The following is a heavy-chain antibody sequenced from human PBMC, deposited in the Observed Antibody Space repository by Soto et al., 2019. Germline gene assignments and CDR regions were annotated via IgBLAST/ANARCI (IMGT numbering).Heavy chain of an antibody. V-gene: IGHV3-48*01. Sequence: VQVVESGGGLVQPGGSLRLSCAVSGFTFSSYSMNWVRQAPGKGLEWVSYISSSSSTIYYADSVKGRFTISRDKAKNSLYLQMNSLRAEDTAVYYCARGLGCSGGSCSFDYWGQGTLVTVSS. CDR3: ARGLGCSGGSCSFDY. CDR2: ISSSSSTI. J-gene: IGHJ4*02. CDR1: GFTFSSYS. D-gene: IGHD2-15*01.